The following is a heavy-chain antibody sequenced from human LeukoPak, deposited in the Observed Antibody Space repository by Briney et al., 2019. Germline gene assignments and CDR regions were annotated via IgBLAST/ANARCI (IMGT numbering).Heavy chain of an antibody. J-gene: IGHJ5*02. Sequence: PSETLSLTRTVSGGSISSSSYYWGWIRQPPGKGLEWIGSIYYSGSTYYNPSLKSRVTISVDTSKNQFSLKLSSVTAADTAVYYCARGDSWFDPWGQGTLVTVSS. CDR1: GGSISSSSYY. V-gene: IGHV4-39*07. CDR2: IYYSGST. CDR3: ARGDSWFDP. D-gene: IGHD3/OR15-3a*01.